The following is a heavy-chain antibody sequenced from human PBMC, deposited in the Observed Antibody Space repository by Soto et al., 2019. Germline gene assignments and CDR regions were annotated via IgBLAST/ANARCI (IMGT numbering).Heavy chain of an antibody. J-gene: IGHJ4*02. D-gene: IGHD6-25*01. CDR3: ARDDAAHTSDY. V-gene: IGHV3-7*04. Sequence: EVQLVESGGGLVQPGGSLRLSCAASAFIFSDYWMGWVRQAPGKGLEWVANINQDGREEYYVHSVKGRFTISRDNAKNLLDLQMNSLRTEDTAMYYCARDDAAHTSDYWGQGTLVTVSS. CDR1: AFIFSDYW. CDR2: INQDGREE.